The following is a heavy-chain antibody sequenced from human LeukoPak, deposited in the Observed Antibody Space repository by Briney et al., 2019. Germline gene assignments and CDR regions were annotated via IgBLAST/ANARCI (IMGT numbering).Heavy chain of an antibody. CDR2: ISGYDGNT. CDR3: ARDRSGGGYCTSTTCYSSHGMDV. D-gene: IGHD2-2*02. V-gene: IGHV1-18*01. J-gene: IGHJ6*02. CDR1: GYIFTNYG. Sequence: ASVKVSCKASGYIFTNYGISWVRQAPGQGLEWMGWISGYDGNTNYAQKLQGRVTMTTDTSTSTAYMELRSLRSDDTAVYYCARDRSGGGYCTSTTCYSSHGMDVWGQGTTVTVSS.